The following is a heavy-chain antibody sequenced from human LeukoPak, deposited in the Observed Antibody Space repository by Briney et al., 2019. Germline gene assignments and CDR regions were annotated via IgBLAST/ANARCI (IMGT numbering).Heavy chain of an antibody. Sequence: GGSLRLSCAASGFLVSSYSMDWVRQAPGKGLEFVSAISKNGENTYYAHSVKGRFTISRDISKNTLYLQMRSLRPDDMAVYYCARVDSGSACASWGQGILVTVSS. CDR1: GFLVSSYS. CDR2: ISKNGENT. J-gene: IGHJ1*01. D-gene: IGHD6-19*01. V-gene: IGHV3-64*01. CDR3: ARVDSGSACAS.